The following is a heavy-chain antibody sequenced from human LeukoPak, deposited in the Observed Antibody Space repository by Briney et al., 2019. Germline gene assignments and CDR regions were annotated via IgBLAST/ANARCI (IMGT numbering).Heavy chain of an antibody. CDR2: IIPIFGTA. D-gene: IGHD6-19*01. Sequence: SVKVSCKASGGTFSSYAISWVRQAPGQGLEWMGGIIPIFGTANYAQKFQGRVTITTDESTSTAYMEPSSLRSEDTAVYYCVRGGSGWPTYFDYWGQGTLVTVSS. CDR1: GGTFSSYA. J-gene: IGHJ4*02. CDR3: VRGGSGWPTYFDY. V-gene: IGHV1-69*05.